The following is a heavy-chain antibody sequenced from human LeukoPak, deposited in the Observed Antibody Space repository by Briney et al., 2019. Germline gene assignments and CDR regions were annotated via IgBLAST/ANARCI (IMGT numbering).Heavy chain of an antibody. J-gene: IGHJ4*02. CDR1: GFTFSSYG. CDR3: ARDKLGRGVITATIDY. CDR2: IWYDGSNK. D-gene: IGHD3-10*01. V-gene: IGHV3-33*01. Sequence: PGGSLRLSCAASGFTFSSYGMHWVRQAPGKGLAWVAVIWYDGSNKYYADSVKGRFTISRDNSKNTLYLQMNSLRAEDTAVYYCARDKLGRGVITATIDYWGQGTLVTVSS.